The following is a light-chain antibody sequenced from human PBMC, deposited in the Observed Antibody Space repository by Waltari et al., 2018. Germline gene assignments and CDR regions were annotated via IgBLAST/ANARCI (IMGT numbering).Light chain of an antibody. J-gene: IGKJ1*01. CDR2: KAS. CDR1: QSIVVR. Sequence: DIQVTQSPSTLSASVGDRVTITCRASQSIVVRLAWYQQKPGKAPRLLIYKASYLESGVPSRFSGSASGTAFTLTISSLQADDFATYYCLQYNSYPWTFGQGTTVEIK. V-gene: IGKV1-5*03. CDR3: LQYNSYPWT.